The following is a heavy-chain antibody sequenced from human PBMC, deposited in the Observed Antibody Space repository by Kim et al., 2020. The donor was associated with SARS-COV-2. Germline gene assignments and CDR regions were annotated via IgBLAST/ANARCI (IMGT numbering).Heavy chain of an antibody. CDR2: MSSSGSTI. D-gene: IGHD6-13*01. J-gene: IGHJ5*02. CDR1: GFTFSDYY. Sequence: GGSLRLSCAASGFTFSDYYMSWIRQAPGKGLEWISYMSSSGSTINYADAVKGRFTISRDNAKNSLYLQMNSLRAEDTAVYYCARDGAGVAGWWFDPWGQGTLVTVSS. CDR3: ARDGAGVAGWWFDP. V-gene: IGHV3-11*01.